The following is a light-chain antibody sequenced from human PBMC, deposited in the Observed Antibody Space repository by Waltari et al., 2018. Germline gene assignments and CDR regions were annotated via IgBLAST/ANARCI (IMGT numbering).Light chain of an antibody. CDR3: GSYAGGTSWV. CDR2: DAT. V-gene: IGLV2-23*01. CDR1: SGYIGTYNL. Sequence: QSALTQPASVSGSPGQSLTISCTGRSGYIGTYNLVPWYQHHPGNAPRLLIHDATKRPSGISSRFSGSKSGNTASLTISGLQAEDEADYFCGSYAGGTSWVFGGGTQVTVL. J-gene: IGLJ3*02.